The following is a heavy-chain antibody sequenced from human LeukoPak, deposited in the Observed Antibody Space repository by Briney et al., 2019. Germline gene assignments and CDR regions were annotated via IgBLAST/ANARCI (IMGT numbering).Heavy chain of an antibody. CDR2: IGGGGRST. Sequence: GGSLRLSCAASGFTFGSYAMSWVRQAPGKGLEWVSVIGGGGRSTYYADSVKGRFTISRDNSKSTLYLQMNSLRAEDTAVYYCAKGEIGYCSSGSCYLVYWGQGTLVTVSS. D-gene: IGHD2-15*01. CDR1: GFTFGSYA. J-gene: IGHJ4*02. V-gene: IGHV3-23*01. CDR3: AKGEIGYCSSGSCYLVY.